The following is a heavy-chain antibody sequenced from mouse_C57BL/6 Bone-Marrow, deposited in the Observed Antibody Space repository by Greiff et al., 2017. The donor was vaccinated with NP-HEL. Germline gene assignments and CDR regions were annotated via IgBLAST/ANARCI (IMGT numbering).Heavy chain of an antibody. CDR2: ISSGGDYI. J-gene: IGHJ4*01. CDR1: GFTFSSYA. CDR3: TSMVTTKDAMDY. Sequence: EVKLMESGEGLVKPGGSLKLSCAASGFTFSSYAMSWVRQTPEKRLEWVAYISSGGDYIYYADTVKGRFTISRDNARNTLYLQMSSLKSEDTAMYYCTSMVTTKDAMDYWGQGTSVTVSS. V-gene: IGHV5-9-1*02. D-gene: IGHD2-2*01.